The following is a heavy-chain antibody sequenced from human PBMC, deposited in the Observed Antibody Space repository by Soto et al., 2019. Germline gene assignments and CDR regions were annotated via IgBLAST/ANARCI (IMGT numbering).Heavy chain of an antibody. CDR2: NYYSGST. J-gene: IGHJ6*02. V-gene: IGHV4-31*03. CDR1: GGSVNNANYF. Sequence: QVRLEESGPGLVKPSETLSLICSVSGGSVNNANYFWNWIRHHPENGLEWIGYNYYSGSTRYNPAFKTRAILSIDTAKNQFSLRLNSVTGADTAVYFCARDADYGGSRGGMDVWGRGTTVTVSS. D-gene: IGHD4-17*01. CDR3: ARDADYGGSRGGMDV.